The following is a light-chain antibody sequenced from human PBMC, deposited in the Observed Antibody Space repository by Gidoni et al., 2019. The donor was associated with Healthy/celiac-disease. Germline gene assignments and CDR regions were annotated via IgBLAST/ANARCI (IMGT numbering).Light chain of an antibody. V-gene: IGKV1-39*01. CDR3: QQSYSTPHT. J-gene: IGKJ4*01. Sequence: DIQMTQSPSSLSASVGDRVTITCRASQSISSYLNWYQQKPGKAPSLQSGVPSRFSGSGSGTDFTLTISSLQPEDFATYYCQQSYSTPHTFGGGTKVEIK. CDR1: QSISSY.